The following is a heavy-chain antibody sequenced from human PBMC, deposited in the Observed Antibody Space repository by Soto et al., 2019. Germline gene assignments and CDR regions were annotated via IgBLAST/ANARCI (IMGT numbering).Heavy chain of an antibody. Sequence: PSETLSLTCTVSGGSISSYYWSWIRQPPGKGLEWIGYIYYSGSTNYNPSLKSRVTISVDTSKNQFSLKLSSVTAADTAVYYCARVGRGERDYSYMAVWGKGARVPAS. V-gene: IGHV4-59*01. CDR3: ARVGRGERDYSYMAV. J-gene: IGHJ6*03. D-gene: IGHD3-16*01. CDR2: IYYSGST. CDR1: GGSISSYY.